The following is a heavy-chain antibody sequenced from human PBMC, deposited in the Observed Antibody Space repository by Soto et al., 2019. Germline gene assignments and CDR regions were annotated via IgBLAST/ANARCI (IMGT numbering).Heavy chain of an antibody. CDR3: ARDQFPYCGGDCYGWYFDL. V-gene: IGHV1-46*01. CDR1: GYTFTSDY. Sequence: ASVKVSCKASGYTFTSDYMHWVRQAPGQGLEWMGIINPSGGSTSYAQKFQGRVTMTRDTSTSTVYMELSSLRSEDTAVYYCARDQFPYCGGDCYGWYFDLWGRGTLVTVSS. J-gene: IGHJ2*01. D-gene: IGHD2-21*02. CDR2: INPSGGST.